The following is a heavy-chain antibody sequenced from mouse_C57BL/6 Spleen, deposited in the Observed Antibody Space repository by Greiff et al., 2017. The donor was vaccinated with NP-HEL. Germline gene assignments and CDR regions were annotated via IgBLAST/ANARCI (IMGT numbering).Heavy chain of an antibody. CDR3: AREVTGTDYYAMDY. V-gene: IGHV5-17*01. D-gene: IGHD4-1*01. CDR1: GFTFSDYG. CDR2: ISSGSSTI. Sequence: EVKLVESGGGLVKPGGSLKLSCAASGFTFSDYGMHWVRQAPEKGLEWVAYISSGSSTIYYADTVKGRFTISRDNAKNTLFLQMTSLRSEDTAMYYCAREVTGTDYYAMDYWGQGTSVTVSS. J-gene: IGHJ4*01.